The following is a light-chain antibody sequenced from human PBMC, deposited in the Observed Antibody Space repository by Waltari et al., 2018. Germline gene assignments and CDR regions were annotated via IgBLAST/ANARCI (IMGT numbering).Light chain of an antibody. V-gene: IGKV4-1*01. CDR3: HQYFAPPYT. CDR2: WAS. Sequence: DIVMTQSPDPLTVSLGERATINCKSSHSLLYYSNNKNYISWYQQKPGQAPKSLIYWASTRDSGVPDRFSGSGSETDFTLTISSLQAEDVAVYHCHQYFAPPYTFGRGTKLEIK. CDR1: HSLLYYSNNKNY. J-gene: IGKJ2*01.